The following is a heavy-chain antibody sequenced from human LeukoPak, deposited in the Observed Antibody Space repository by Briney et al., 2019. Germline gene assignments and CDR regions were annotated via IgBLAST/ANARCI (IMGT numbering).Heavy chain of an antibody. D-gene: IGHD6-6*01. CDR3: ARSPQSIAVRPFDH. CDR1: GYSFTSYW. J-gene: IGHJ4*02. V-gene: IGHV5-51*01. Sequence: GESLKISCKASGYSFTSYWIGWVRQLPGKGLEWMGIIYPGDSDTIYSPSFQGQVTISADKSISTAYLQWSSLKASDTAMYYCARSPQSIAVRPFDHWGQGTLVTVSS. CDR2: IYPGDSDT.